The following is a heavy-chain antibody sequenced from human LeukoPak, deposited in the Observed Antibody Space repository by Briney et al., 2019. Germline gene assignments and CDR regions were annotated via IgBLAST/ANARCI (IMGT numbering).Heavy chain of an antibody. J-gene: IGHJ6*02. CDR3: ARGPGYSSSWYLVGFYYGMDV. CDR1: GFTFSSYW. V-gene: IGHV3-7*03. CDR2: IKQEESEK. Sequence: GGPLRLSCAASGFTFSSYWMSWVRQAPGKGLEWVANIKQEESEKYYVDSVKGRFTISRDNAKNSLYLQMNSLRAEDTAVYYCARGPGYSSSWYLVGFYYGMDVWGQGTTVTVSS. D-gene: IGHD6-13*01.